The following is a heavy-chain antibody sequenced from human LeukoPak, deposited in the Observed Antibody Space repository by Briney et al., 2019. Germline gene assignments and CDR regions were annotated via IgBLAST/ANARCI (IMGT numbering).Heavy chain of an antibody. CDR1: GFTFSTYA. D-gene: IGHD3-22*01. Sequence: PGGSLRLSCTASGFTFSTYAMSWVRQAPGKGLEWVSGINWNGGSTGYADSVKGRFTISRDNAKNSLYLQMNSLRAEDTALYYCARAGNYYDSSGYDFDYWGQGTLVTVSS. CDR2: INWNGGST. V-gene: IGHV3-20*04. J-gene: IGHJ4*02. CDR3: ARAGNYYDSSGYDFDY.